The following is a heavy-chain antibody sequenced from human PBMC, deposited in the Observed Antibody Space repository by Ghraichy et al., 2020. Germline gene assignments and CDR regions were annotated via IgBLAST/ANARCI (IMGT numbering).Heavy chain of an antibody. Sequence: LSLTCAASGFTVSSNYMSWVRQAPGKGLEWVSVIYSGGSTYYADSVKGRFTISRHNSKNTLYLQMNSLRAEDTAVYYCARGSKYSYGSMDVWGQGTTVTVSS. CDR3: ARGSKYSYGSMDV. D-gene: IGHD5-18*01. V-gene: IGHV3-53*04. J-gene: IGHJ6*02. CDR2: IYSGGST. CDR1: GFTVSSNY.